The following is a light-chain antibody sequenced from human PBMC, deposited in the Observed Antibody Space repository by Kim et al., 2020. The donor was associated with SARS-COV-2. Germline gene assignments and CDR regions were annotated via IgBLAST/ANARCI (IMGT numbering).Light chain of an antibody. CDR2: DAS. Sequence: EKVMTQSPATLSVSPGERATLSCRASQSVTNNLAWYQQKPGQAPRLLIYDASTRATGIPDRFSGSGSGTEFTLTISGLQSEDFAVYYCQQFNSWPLTFGGGTKVDIK. CDR3: QQFNSWPLT. CDR1: QSVTNN. J-gene: IGKJ4*01. V-gene: IGKV3-15*01.